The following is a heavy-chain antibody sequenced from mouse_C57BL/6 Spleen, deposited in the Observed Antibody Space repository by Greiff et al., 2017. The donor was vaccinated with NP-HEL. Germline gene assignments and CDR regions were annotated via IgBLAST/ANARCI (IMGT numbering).Heavy chain of an antibody. J-gene: IGHJ3*01. CDR2: IDPSDSYT. Sequence: VQLQQPGAELVKPGASVKLSCKASGYTFTSYWMQWVKQRPGQGLEWIGEIDPSDSYTNYNQKFKGKATLTVDTSSSTAYMQLSSLTSEDSAVYYCARSDGDGAYWGQGTLVTVSA. CDR1: GYTFTSYW. V-gene: IGHV1-50*01. CDR3: ARSDGDGAY. D-gene: IGHD2-3*01.